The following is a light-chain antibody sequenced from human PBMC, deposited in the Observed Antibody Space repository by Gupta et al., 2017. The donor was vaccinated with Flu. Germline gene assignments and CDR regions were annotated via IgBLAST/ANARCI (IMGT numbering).Light chain of an antibody. J-gene: IGKJ5*01. CDR2: DAS. CDR3: QQRSNWPIT. CDR1: QSVSSY. Sequence: PATLSLSPGERATLSCRASQSVSSYLAWYQQKPGQAPRLLIYDASNRATGIPARFSGSGSGTDFTLTISSLEPEDFAVYYCQQRSNWPITFGQGTQLDIK. V-gene: IGKV3-11*01.